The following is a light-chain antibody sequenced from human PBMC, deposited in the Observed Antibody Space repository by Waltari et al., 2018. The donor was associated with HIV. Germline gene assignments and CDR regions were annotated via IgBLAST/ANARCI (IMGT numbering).Light chain of an antibody. CDR1: WSDIGSYDL. V-gene: IGLV2-23*02. J-gene: IGLJ3*02. Sequence: QSALTQPASVSGSPGQSITLSCSGTWSDIGSYDLVSWYQHFPGKAPKRILYDVNGRPSGVSPRYSGSKSGNTDSLVISGLQSEDEADYYCCSYAGSGTFVVFGGGTRLTV. CDR2: DVN. CDR3: CSYAGSGTFVV.